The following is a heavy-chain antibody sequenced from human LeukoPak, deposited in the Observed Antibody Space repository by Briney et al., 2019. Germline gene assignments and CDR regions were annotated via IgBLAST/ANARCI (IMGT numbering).Heavy chain of an antibody. Sequence: PGGSLRLSCAASGFTFGNYGMSWVRQAPGKGLEWVSGINWNGGSTGYADSVEGRFTIFRDNAKNSQYLQMNSLRAEDTAVYYCARDIYYYDSSGYYFPGGSDYWGQGTLVTVSS. J-gene: IGHJ4*02. CDR3: ARDIYYYDSSGYYFPGGSDY. V-gene: IGHV3-20*04. CDR1: GFTFGNYG. D-gene: IGHD3-22*01. CDR2: INWNGGST.